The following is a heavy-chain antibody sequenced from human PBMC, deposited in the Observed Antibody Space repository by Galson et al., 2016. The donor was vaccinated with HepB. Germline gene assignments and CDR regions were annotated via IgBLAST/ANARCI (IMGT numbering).Heavy chain of an antibody. D-gene: IGHD2-21*02. J-gene: IGHJ4*02. CDR3: AKGDLSGDSIDY. Sequence: SLRLSCAASGFTFSHYGMHWVRQAPGKGLEWVAVISYDGRHKFYTDSVRGRFPISRDNSKNTLYLQMNSLRAEDTAVYYCAKGDLSGDSIDYWGQGTLVTVSS. CDR2: ISYDGRHK. V-gene: IGHV3-30*18. CDR1: GFTFSHYG.